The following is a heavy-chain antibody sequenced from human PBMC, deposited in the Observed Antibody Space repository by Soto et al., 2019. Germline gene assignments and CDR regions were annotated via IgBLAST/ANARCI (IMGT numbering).Heavy chain of an antibody. Sequence: QVQLQESGPGLVKASETLSLTCTVSSGSISGYYWSWIRQPPGKGLEWIGYVHHPASTKYNPSLTRRITISVDTAKNQIALKLSSVTAADTAMYYCARDWFEEVSKYSRDVLGQGTTVTVSS. D-gene: IGHD3-10*01. J-gene: IGHJ6*02. CDR1: SGSISGYY. V-gene: IGHV4-59*01. CDR2: VHHPAST. CDR3: ARDWFEEVSKYSRDV.